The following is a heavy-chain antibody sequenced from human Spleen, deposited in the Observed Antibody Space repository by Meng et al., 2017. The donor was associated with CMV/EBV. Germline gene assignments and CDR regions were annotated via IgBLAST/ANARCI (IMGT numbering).Heavy chain of an antibody. CDR3: AGDRAGWLDP. CDR2: IIAIFGIV. CDR1: GGTFSSYT. D-gene: IGHD3-10*01. J-gene: IGHJ5*02. Sequence: SVKVSCKASGGTFSSYTINWVRQAPGQGLEWMGRIIAIFGIVNYAHKFQGRVTITADKSTSTGYLELSSLRSEDTAVYYCAGDRAGWLDPWGQGTPVTVSS. V-gene: IGHV1-69*02.